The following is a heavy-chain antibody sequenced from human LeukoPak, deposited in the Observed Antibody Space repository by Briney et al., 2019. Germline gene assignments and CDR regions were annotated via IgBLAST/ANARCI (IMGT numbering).Heavy chain of an antibody. CDR2: IYPGDSDT. CDR3: ARLDLPKIDIVVVPAAWGLNDDGFDY. CDR1: GYSLTSYW. D-gene: IGHD2-2*01. V-gene: IGHV5-51*01. Sequence: GESLKISCKGSGYSLTSYWIGWVRQLPGKGLEWMGIIYPGDSDTRYSPSFQGQVTISADKSISTAYLQWSSLKASDTAMYYCARLDLPKIDIVVVPAAWGLNDDGFDYWGQGTLVAVSS. J-gene: IGHJ4*02.